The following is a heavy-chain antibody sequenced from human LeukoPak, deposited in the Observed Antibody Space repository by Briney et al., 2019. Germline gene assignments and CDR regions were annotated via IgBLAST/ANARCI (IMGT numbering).Heavy chain of an antibody. D-gene: IGHD4-17*01. CDR1: GLTLSTYW. CDR2: MNSDGSST. V-gene: IGHV3-74*01. CDR3: ARGTTVIREWYFDL. Sequence: PGGSLRLSCAASGLTLSTYWMHWVRQAPGEGLVWVSRMNSDGSSTTYADSVKGRFTISRDNAKNTLYLQMNSLRAEDTGVYYCARGTTVIREWYFDLWGRGTLVTVAS. J-gene: IGHJ2*01.